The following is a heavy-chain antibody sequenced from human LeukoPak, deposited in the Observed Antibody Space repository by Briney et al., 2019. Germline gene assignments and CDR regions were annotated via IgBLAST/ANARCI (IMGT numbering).Heavy chain of an antibody. Sequence: GGSLRLSCAASGFTFSSYAMSWVRQAPGKGLEWVSAISGSGGSTYYADSVKGRFTISRDNSKITLYLQMNSLRAEDTAVYYCAKDPSSIVVVPAATDYWGQGTLVTVSS. D-gene: IGHD2-2*01. CDR1: GFTFSSYA. J-gene: IGHJ4*02. CDR2: ISGSGGST. CDR3: AKDPSSIVVVPAATDY. V-gene: IGHV3-23*01.